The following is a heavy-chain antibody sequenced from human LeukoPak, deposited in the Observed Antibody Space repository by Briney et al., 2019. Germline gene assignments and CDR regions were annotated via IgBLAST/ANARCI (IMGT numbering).Heavy chain of an antibody. CDR3: ARNGVRDCSSTSCYTWRGYSDL. V-gene: IGHV3-30*04. D-gene: IGHD2-2*02. CDR2: ISYDGSNK. J-gene: IGHJ2*01. CDR1: GFTFSSYA. Sequence: GRSLRLSCAASGFTFSSYAMHWVRQAPGKGLEWVAVISYDGSNKYYADSVKGRFTISRDNSKNTLYLQMNSLRAEDTAVYYCARNGVRDCSSTSCYTWRGYSDLWGRGTLVTVSS.